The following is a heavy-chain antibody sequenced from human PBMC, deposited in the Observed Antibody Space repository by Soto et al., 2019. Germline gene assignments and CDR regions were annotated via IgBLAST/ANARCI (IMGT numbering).Heavy chain of an antibody. V-gene: IGHV4-59*01. CDR2: IYYSGST. D-gene: IGHD3-22*01. J-gene: IGHJ4*02. CDR3: ARGAYYYDSSGYYYGRSLTYYFDY. CDR1: GGSISSYY. Sequence: SETLSLTCTVSGGSISSYYWSWIRQPPGKGLEWIGYIYYSGSTNYNPSLKSRVTISVDTSKNQFSLKLSSVTAADTAVYYCARGAYYYDSSGYYYGRSLTYYFDYWGQGTLVNVSS.